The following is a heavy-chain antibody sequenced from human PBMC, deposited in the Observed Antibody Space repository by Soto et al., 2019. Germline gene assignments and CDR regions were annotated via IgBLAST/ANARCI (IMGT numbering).Heavy chain of an antibody. CDR2: IYHSRNT. V-gene: IGHV4-4*02. CDR1: GGSISSSNW. Sequence: QVHLQESGPGLVKPSGTLSLTGAVSGGSISSSNWWSWVRQPPGKGLEWIGEIYHSRNTNYNTSRKSLVTISVDKSKNQFSLNLASVTAADTAFYYCARLDSNSWFDPWGQGTLVTVSS. D-gene: IGHD1-1*01. CDR3: ARLDSNSWFDP. J-gene: IGHJ5*02.